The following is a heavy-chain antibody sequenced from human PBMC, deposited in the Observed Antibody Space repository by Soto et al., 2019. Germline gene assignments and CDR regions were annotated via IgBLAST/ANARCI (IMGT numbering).Heavy chain of an antibody. CDR1: GGSISSGGYY. J-gene: IGHJ6*02. V-gene: IGHV4-31*03. CDR2: IYYSGST. CDR3: ARDQAYYDILTGYVGMDV. D-gene: IGHD3-9*01. Sequence: QVQLQESGPGLVKPSQTLSLTCTVSGGSISSGGYYWGWISQHPGKGLEWIGSIYYSGSTYYNPTLTSRVTISVDTSKNQSSLNLISLTAADTAVYYCARDQAYYDILTGYVGMDVWGQVTTVTVAS.